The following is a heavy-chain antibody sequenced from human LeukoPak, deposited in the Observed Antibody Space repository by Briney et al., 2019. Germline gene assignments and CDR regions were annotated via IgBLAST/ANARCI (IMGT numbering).Heavy chain of an antibody. V-gene: IGHV5-51*01. CDR1: GYSFTSYW. CDR3: GRRGYCSGGSCYSLDY. J-gene: IGHJ4*02. D-gene: IGHD2-15*01. CDR2: IYPGDSDT. Sequence: GESLKISCKGSGYSFTSYWIGWVRQMPGKGLEWMGIIYPGDSDTRYSPSFQGQVTISADKSISTAYLQWSSLKASDTAMYYCGRRGYCSGGSCYSLDYWGQGTLVTVSS.